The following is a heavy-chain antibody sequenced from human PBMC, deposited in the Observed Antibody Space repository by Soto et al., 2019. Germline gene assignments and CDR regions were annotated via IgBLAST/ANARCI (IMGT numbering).Heavy chain of an antibody. CDR1: AVTVNDYG. J-gene: IGHJ4*02. CDR2: ISYHGRNE. CDR3: AKDKYTSTQRVFDC. V-gene: IGHV3-30*18. Sequence: SLRISCAAAAVTVNDYGIHWVCQARGKGLEWVTVISYHGRNEYYSGSVKGRFIISRDNSKNTLYLQMSSLRVEDTAVYYCAKDKYTSTQRVFDCWGQGTLVTVSS. D-gene: IGHD6-19*01.